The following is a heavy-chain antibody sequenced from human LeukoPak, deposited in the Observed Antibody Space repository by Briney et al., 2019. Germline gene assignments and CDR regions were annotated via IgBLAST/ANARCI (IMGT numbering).Heavy chain of an antibody. V-gene: IGHV4-59*08. Sequence: PSETLSLTCTVSGGSISSYYWSWIRQSPGKGLEWIGNIFYSGSPNYNPSLKSRVTVSFDTSKNQFSLKLSSVTAADTAVYYCARRILEWLTSSPFDYWGQGTLVTVSS. J-gene: IGHJ4*02. CDR3: ARRILEWLTSSPFDY. CDR1: GGSISSYY. D-gene: IGHD3-3*01. CDR2: IFYSGSP.